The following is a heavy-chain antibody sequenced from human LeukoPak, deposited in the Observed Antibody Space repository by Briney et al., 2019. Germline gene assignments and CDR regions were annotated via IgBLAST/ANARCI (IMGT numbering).Heavy chain of an antibody. J-gene: IGHJ5*02. CDR2: IYPGDSDT. CDR1: GYSFTSYW. Sequence: GESLKIPCKGSGYSFTSYWIGWVRQMPGKGLEWMGIIYPGDSDTRYSPSFQGQVTISADKSISTAYLQWSSLKASDTAMYYCARQSLAAAGHNWFDPWGQGTLVTVSS. V-gene: IGHV5-51*01. D-gene: IGHD6-13*01. CDR3: ARQSLAAAGHNWFDP.